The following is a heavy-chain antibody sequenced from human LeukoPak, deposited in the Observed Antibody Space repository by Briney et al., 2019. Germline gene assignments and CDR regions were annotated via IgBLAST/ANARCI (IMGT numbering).Heavy chain of an antibody. CDR3: ARVGGHCTSTSCPPPDY. CDR1: GFTFSSYN. D-gene: IGHD2-2*01. CDR2: IDSSSRYI. Sequence: GVSLRLSCAASGFTFSSYNMDWVRQAPGKGLEWVSFIDSSSRYIYTADSVKGRFTISRDNAKSSVFLQMNSLRAEDTAVYYCARVGGHCTSTSCPPPDYWGQGTLVTVSS. V-gene: IGHV3-21*01. J-gene: IGHJ4*02.